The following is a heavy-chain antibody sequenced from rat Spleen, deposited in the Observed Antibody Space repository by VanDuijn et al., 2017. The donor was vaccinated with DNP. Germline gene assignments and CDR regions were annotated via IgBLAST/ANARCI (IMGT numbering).Heavy chain of an antibody. V-gene: IGHV5-25*01. Sequence: EVQLVESGGDLVQPGRSLKLSCVVSGFIFSNYDMAWVRQAPTKGLEWVASISPGGSSTYYRDSVKGRFTISRDNAKSTLYLQMNSLRSEDMATYYCARWYNSGYNFDYWGQGVMVTASS. J-gene: IGHJ2*01. D-gene: IGHD4-3*01. CDR2: ISPGGSST. CDR1: GFIFSNYD. CDR3: ARWYNSGYNFDY.